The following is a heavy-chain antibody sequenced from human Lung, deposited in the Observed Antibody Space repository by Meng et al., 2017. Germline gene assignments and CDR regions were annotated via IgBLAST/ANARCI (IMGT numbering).Heavy chain of an antibody. CDR1: GYTFTNYD. CDR3: ATRNDGYDFDY. Sequence: QVQPVQSGVEVKKPGVSVRFSCKASGYTFTNYDINWVRQATGQGLQWMGWMNPNSGNTGYAQKFQGRVTMTRNTSISTAYMELSSLRSEDTAVYYCATRNDGYDFDYWGQGTLVTVSS. CDR2: MNPNSGNT. D-gene: IGHD1-1*01. J-gene: IGHJ4*02. V-gene: IGHV1-8*01.